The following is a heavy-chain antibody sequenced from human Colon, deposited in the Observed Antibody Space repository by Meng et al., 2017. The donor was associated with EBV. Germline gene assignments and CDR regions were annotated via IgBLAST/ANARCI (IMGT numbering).Heavy chain of an antibody. CDR1: GGSISSSHW. CDR3: ARVWQSLTAFFDS. Sequence: GQLPESGPGLVKPAGTLSLTCAVSGGSISSSHWWTWVRQPPGKGLEWIGEVYHTGSTKYNPSLKSRLTISVDKSKNQFSLNLTSVTAADTAVYYCARVWQSLTAFFDSWGQGTLVTVSS. D-gene: IGHD2-21*01. J-gene: IGHJ4*02. CDR2: VYHTGST. V-gene: IGHV4-4*02.